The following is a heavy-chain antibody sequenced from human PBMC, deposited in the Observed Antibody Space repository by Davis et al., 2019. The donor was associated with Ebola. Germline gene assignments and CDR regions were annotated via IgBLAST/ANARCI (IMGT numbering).Heavy chain of an antibody. D-gene: IGHD2-15*01. J-gene: IGHJ4*02. CDR2: ISSSSSYI. V-gene: IGHV3-21*01. CDR3: ARGRYCSDGICYPWPGDY. Sequence: GESLKISCAASGFTFSSYSMNWVRQAPGKGLEWVSSISSSSSYIYYADSVKGRFTISRDNAKNSVYLQMNSLRAEDTAEYYCARGRYCSDGICYPWPGDYWGQGTLVTVSS. CDR1: GFTFSSYS.